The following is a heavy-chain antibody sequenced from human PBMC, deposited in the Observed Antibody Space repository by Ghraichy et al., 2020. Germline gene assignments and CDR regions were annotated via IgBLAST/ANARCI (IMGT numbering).Heavy chain of an antibody. Sequence: GGSLRLSCAASGFTFSSYAMSWVRQAPGKGLEWVSAISGSGGSTYYADSVKGRFTISRDNSKNTLYLQMNSLRAEDTAVYYCAKNRGHDNYYYGMDVWGQGTTVTVSS. CDR3: AKNRGHDNYYYGMDV. CDR2: ISGSGGST. D-gene: IGHD7-27*01. CDR1: GFTFSSYA. J-gene: IGHJ6*02. V-gene: IGHV3-23*01.